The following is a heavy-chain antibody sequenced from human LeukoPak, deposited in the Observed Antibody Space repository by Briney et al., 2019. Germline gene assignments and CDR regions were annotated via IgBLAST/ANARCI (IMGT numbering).Heavy chain of an antibody. J-gene: IGHJ5*02. CDR3: ATDHRITIFGAVHA. Sequence: GASVKVSCKVSGYTLTELSMHWVRQAPGKGLEWMGGFDPEDGETIYAQKFQGRVTMTEDTSTDTAYMELSSLRSEDTAVYYCATDHRITIFGAVHAWGQGTLVTVSS. D-gene: IGHD3-3*01. V-gene: IGHV1-24*01. CDR1: GYTLTELS. CDR2: FDPEDGET.